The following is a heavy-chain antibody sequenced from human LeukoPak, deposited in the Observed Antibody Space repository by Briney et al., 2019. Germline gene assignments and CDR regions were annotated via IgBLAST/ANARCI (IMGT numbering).Heavy chain of an antibody. J-gene: IGHJ4*02. CDR2: IYYSGST. Sequence: SETLSLTCTVSGGSISSYYWSWIRQPPGKGLEGIGYIYYSGSTNYNPSLKSRVTISVDTSKNQFSLKLSSVTAADTAVYYCARRTAVAGTWYFFDYWGQGTLVTVSS. CDR3: ARRTAVAGTWYFFDY. V-gene: IGHV4-59*08. D-gene: IGHD6-19*01. CDR1: GGSISSYY.